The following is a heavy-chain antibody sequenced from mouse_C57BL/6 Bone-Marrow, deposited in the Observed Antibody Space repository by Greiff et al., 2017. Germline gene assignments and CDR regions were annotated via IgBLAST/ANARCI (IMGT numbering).Heavy chain of an antibody. CDR1: GYSITSGYY. CDR3: ARAGPITTVVATDAMDY. Sequence: EVQLQESGPGLVKPSQSLSLTCSVTGYSITSGYYWNWIRQFPGNKLEWMGYISYDGSNNYNPSLKNRISITRDTSKNQFFLKLNSVTTEDTATYYCARAGPITTVVATDAMDYWGQGTSVTVSS. CDR2: ISYDGSN. D-gene: IGHD1-1*01. J-gene: IGHJ4*01. V-gene: IGHV3-6*01.